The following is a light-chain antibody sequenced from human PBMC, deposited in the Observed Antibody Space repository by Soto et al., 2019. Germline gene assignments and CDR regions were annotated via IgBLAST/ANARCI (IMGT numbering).Light chain of an antibody. CDR1: IIDVGGYNY. J-gene: IGLJ1*01. CDR2: DVS. V-gene: IGLV2-11*01. Sequence: QSALTQPRSVSGSPGQSVTISCTGTIIDVGGYNYVSWYQHHPGKAPKLMVYDVSKRPSGVPDRFSGSKSGNTASLTISGLQAEDEADYYCCSFARSPYVFGTGTKLTVL. CDR3: CSFARSPYV.